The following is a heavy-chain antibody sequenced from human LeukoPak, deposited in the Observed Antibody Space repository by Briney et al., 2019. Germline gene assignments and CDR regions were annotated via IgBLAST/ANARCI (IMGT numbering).Heavy chain of an antibody. Sequence: PGGSLRLSCAASGFTFSSYGMHWVRQAPGKGLEWVAFIRDDGSNKYYADSVKGRFTISRYNSKNTLEPQMNSLRAEDTAVYYCAKQSSYSYGDFDYWGQGTLVTVSS. CDR2: IRDDGSNK. D-gene: IGHD5-18*01. J-gene: IGHJ4*02. CDR3: AKQSSYSYGDFDY. V-gene: IGHV3-30*02. CDR1: GFTFSSYG.